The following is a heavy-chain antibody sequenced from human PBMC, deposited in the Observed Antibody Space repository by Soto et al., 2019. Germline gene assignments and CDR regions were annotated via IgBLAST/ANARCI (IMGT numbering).Heavy chain of an antibody. CDR2: VIPIFGTS. D-gene: IGHD3-22*01. V-gene: IGHV1-69*13. Sequence: SVKVSCKASGGTFSTYAISWVRQAPGQGLEWMGGVIPIFGTSTYAQNFQGRVTITADESTSTAYMELSRLRSEDTAVYYCARHDYYDSSGYYRYWGQGTLVTVSS. CDR1: GGTFSTYA. J-gene: IGHJ4*02. CDR3: ARHDYYDSSGYYRY.